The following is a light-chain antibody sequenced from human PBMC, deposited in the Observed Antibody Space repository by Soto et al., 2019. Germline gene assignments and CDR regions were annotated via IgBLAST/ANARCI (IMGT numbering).Light chain of an antibody. CDR3: QQYTYHSPGS. V-gene: IGKV1-5*03. CDR2: EAS. J-gene: IGKJ4*01. Sequence: DIQMTQSPSTLSASVGDRVTITCRASQTITRWLAWYQQKPGKAPKLLIYEASSLQSGVPSRFSGSGSGTEFTLTISSLQPEDFGTCCCQQYTYHSPGSFGGGTKVEIK. CDR1: QTITRW.